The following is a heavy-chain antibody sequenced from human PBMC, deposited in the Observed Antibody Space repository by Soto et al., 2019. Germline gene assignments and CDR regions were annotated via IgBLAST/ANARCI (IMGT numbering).Heavy chain of an antibody. V-gene: IGHV2-26*01. CDR2: IFSNDEK. Sequence: SGPTLVNPTETLTLTCTVSGFSLSNAKMGVSWIRQPPGKALEWLAHIFSNDEKSYSTSLKSRLTISKDTSKSQVVLTMTNMDPADTATYYCARILPFTATTYEALDYWGQGTLVTVSS. CDR1: GFSLSNAKMG. J-gene: IGHJ4*02. CDR3: ARILPFTATTYEALDY. D-gene: IGHD4-17*01.